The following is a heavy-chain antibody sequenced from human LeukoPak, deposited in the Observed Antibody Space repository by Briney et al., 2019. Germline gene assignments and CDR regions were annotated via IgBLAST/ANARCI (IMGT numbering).Heavy chain of an antibody. J-gene: IGHJ2*01. D-gene: IGHD6-13*01. CDR1: GFTFSSYW. CDR2: IKQDGSEK. V-gene: IGHV3-7*01. Sequence: GGSLRLSCAASGFTFSSYWMSWVRQAPGKGLEWVAHIKQDGSEKYYVDSVKGRFTISRDNAKNPLYLQMNSLRAEDTAVYYCARVPNYSSSWSPYWYFDLWGRGTLVTVSS. CDR3: ARVPNYSSSWSPYWYFDL.